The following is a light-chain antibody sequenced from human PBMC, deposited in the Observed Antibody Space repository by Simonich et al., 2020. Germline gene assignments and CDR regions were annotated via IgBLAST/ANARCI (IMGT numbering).Light chain of an antibody. V-gene: IGKV4-1*01. J-gene: IGKJ2*01. CDR3: QQRSNWYT. Sequence: DIVMTNSQASWVVFLGGGPTINRKSSQSVLYSSNNKTHLAGYHKKPGQPPKLLIYWASTRESGVPDRFSGSGSGTDFTLTISSLQAEDVAVYYCQQRSNWYTFGQGTKLEIK. CDR2: WAS. CDR1: QSVLYSSNNKTH.